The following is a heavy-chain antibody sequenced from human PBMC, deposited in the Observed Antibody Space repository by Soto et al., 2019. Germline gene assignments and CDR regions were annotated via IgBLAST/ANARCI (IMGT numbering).Heavy chain of an antibody. CDR2: IYPGDSYT. J-gene: IGHJ5*02. CDR1: GYSLTRSW. D-gene: IGHD6-13*01. CDR3: ARRYSSRGGDWFDP. Sequence: LTFSCQGSGYSLTRSWIGWLRQMPWKGLEWMGIIYPGDSYTRYSPSFQGQVTISADKSISTAYLQWSSLKASDTAMYYCARRYSSRGGDWFDPWGQGTLVTVAS. V-gene: IGHV5-51*01.